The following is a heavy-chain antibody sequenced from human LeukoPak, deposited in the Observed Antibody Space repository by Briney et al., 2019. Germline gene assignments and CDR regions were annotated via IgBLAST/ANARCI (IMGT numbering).Heavy chain of an antibody. J-gene: IGHJ3*02. Sequence: SGTLSLTCTVSGASIGSSYWWSWVRQPPGKGLEWIGEIFHGGTTSYNPSLKSRLTMSVDKSRNHFSLRLNSVTATDTAVYYCARVPYCSSTSCYPMLFDIWGQGTMVTVSS. CDR3: ARVPYCSSTSCYPMLFDI. V-gene: IGHV4-4*02. CDR2: IFHGGTT. CDR1: GASIGSSYW. D-gene: IGHD2-2*01.